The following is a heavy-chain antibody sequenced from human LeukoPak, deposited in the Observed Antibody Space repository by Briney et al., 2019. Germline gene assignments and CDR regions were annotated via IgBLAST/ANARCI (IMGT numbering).Heavy chain of an antibody. CDR3: ARLSGGKLVVPAAYYFDY. CDR2: SHHSGTT. J-gene: IGHJ4*02. Sequence: SETLSLTCTVSGVSITNYYWNWMRQSPGKGLEWIGYSHHSGTTNYNPSLNSRVTMSVDTSKSQFSLKLSSVSAADTAVYYCARLSGGKLVVPAAYYFDYWGQGTLVTVSS. V-gene: IGHV4-59*01. D-gene: IGHD2-2*01. CDR1: GVSITNYY.